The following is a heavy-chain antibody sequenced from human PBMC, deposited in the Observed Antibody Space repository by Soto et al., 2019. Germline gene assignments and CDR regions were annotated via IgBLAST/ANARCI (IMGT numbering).Heavy chain of an antibody. V-gene: IGHV3-43*01. D-gene: IGHD3-16*01. CDR1: GFTFDDYP. J-gene: IGHJ4*02. CDR2: ITCDGRTT. CDR3: AKWGSVVAYRPFCFAS. Sequence: PGGSLRLSCAASGFTFDDYPMHWVRQPPGKGQEWVSLITCDGRTTHYSDSVKGRFTISRDNTKNSLFLQMNSLRPEDTAFYYCAKWGSVVAYRPFCFASWGQGALVTVSS.